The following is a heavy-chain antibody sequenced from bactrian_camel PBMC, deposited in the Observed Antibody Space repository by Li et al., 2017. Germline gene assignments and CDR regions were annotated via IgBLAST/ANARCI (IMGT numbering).Heavy chain of an antibody. J-gene: IGHJ4*01. Sequence: VQLVESGGDSVQPGGSLRLSCVASMPTRCMGWFRQGPGKERQGVAGIGVGDGARYVVDSLKGRFTISMDKGKNAVYLEMNSLKPEDTAVYYCAADLGWCGKSPLQREFRNWGQGTQVTVS. V-gene: IGHV3S66*01. CDR1: MPTRC. CDR2: IGVGDGAR. CDR3: AADLGWCGKSPLQREFRN. D-gene: IGHD1*01.